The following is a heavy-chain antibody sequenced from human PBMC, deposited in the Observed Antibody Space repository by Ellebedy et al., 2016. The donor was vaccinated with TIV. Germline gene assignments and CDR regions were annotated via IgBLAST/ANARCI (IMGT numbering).Heavy chain of an antibody. V-gene: IGHV4-34*01. D-gene: IGHD2-15*01. CDR2: INHSGST. J-gene: IGHJ6*02. Sequence: MPSETLSLTCTVSGGSISSYYWSWIRQPPGKGLEWIGEINHSGSTNYNPSLKSRVTISVDTSKNQFSLKLSSVTAADTAVYYCASGLGYCSGGSCPDYYYYGMDVWGQGTTVTVSS. CDR1: GGSISSYY. CDR3: ASGLGYCSGGSCPDYYYYGMDV.